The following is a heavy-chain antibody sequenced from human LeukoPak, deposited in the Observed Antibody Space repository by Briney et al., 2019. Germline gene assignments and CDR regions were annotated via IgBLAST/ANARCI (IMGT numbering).Heavy chain of an antibody. D-gene: IGHD2-21*02. J-gene: IGHJ4*02. CDR1: GFTFSSYW. Sequence: GGSLRLSCAASGFTFSSYWMSWVRQAPGKGLEWVAVISYDGSNKYYADSVKGRFTISRDNSKNTLYLQMNSLRAEDTAVYYCARDLSGGDYYFDYWGQGTLVTVSS. V-gene: IGHV3-30-3*01. CDR3: ARDLSGGDYYFDY. CDR2: ISYDGSNK.